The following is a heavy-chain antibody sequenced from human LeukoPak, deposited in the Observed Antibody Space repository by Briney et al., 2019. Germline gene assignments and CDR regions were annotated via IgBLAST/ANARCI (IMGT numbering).Heavy chain of an antibody. CDR3: ARVPTGYCSSTSCYEPYNWFDP. CDR1: GGSISSGGYS. D-gene: IGHD2-2*03. CDR2: IYYSGST. J-gene: IGHJ5*02. Sequence: PSETLSLTCAVSGGSISSGGYSWSWIRQPPGKGLEWIGYIYYSGSTYYNPSLKSRVTISVDTSKNQFSLKLSSVTAADTAVYYCARVPTGYCSSTSCYEPYNWFDPWGQGTLVTVSS. V-gene: IGHV4-30-4*07.